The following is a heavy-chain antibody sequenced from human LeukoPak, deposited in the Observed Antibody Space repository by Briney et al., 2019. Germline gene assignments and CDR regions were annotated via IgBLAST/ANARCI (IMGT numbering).Heavy chain of an antibody. Sequence: GGSLRLSCAASGFTFSSYSMNWVRQAPGKGLEWVANIKQDGSEKYYVDSVKGRFTISRDNAKNSLYLQMNSLRAEDTAVYYCARDTRWLQLRIFDYWGQGTLVTVSS. CDR1: GFTFSSYS. CDR3: ARDTRWLQLRIFDY. CDR2: IKQDGSEK. J-gene: IGHJ4*02. D-gene: IGHD5-24*01. V-gene: IGHV3-7*01.